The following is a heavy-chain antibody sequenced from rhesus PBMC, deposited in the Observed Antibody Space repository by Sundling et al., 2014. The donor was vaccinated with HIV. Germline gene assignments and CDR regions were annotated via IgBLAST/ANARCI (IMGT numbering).Heavy chain of an antibody. CDR1: GGSFSGYF. D-gene: IGHD1-26*01. V-gene: IGHV4-165*01. CDR2: ISGSSGST. J-gene: IGHJ4*01. CDR3: ARMNVWNYRLDS. Sequence: QVQLQESGPGLVKPSETLSLTCAVSGGSFSGYFWGWIRQPPGKGLEWIGYISGSSGSTDYNPSLKSRVTISTDTSKNQFSLKLSSVTAADTAVYFCARMNVWNYRLDSWGQGVLVTVSS.